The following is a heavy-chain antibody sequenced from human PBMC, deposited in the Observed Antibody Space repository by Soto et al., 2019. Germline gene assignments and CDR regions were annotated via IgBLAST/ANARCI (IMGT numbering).Heavy chain of an antibody. CDR1: GGSLTGYY. V-gene: IGHV4-34*01. J-gene: IGHJ4*02. CDR3: ARGQEGIVATH. D-gene: IGHD5-12*01. CDR2: IKDGGVT. Sequence: QVHLQQWGAGLLKPSETLSLTCAVNGGSLTGYYWSWIRQPPGKGLEWIGEIKDGGVTNYSPSLTGRVTMSADTSKNQCSRKLNSVTAADTAVYYCARGQEGIVATHWDQGTLVTVSS.